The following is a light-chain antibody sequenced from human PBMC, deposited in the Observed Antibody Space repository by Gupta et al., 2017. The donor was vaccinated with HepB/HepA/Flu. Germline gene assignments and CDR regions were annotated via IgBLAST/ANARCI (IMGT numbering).Light chain of an antibody. V-gene: IGKV1-39*01. CDR3: LQTYSIPFT. J-gene: IGKJ3*01. CDR2: AAS. Sequence: DIQMTQSPSSLSASVGDRVTITCRASQSISSYLNWFQQKPGKAPKLLIYAASSLQSGVPSRFSDSASGTDFTLTISSLQPEDFATYYCLQTYSIPFTFGPGTRVDIK. CDR1: QSISSY.